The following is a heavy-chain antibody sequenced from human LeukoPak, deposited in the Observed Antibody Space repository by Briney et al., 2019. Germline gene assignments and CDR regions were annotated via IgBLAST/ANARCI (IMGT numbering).Heavy chain of an antibody. D-gene: IGHD4-23*01. CDR1: GFTFSSYD. CDR2: ISGSGANT. J-gene: IGHJ4*02. CDR3: AKERVVGETGTVGFDF. Sequence: PGGSLRLSCAASGFTFSSYDMHWVRQATGKGLEWVTAISGSGANTYYSDSVKGRFTVSRDNSRNTLYVQMNNLRADDTAVYYCAKERVVGETGTVGFDFWGQGALVTVSS. V-gene: IGHV3-23*01.